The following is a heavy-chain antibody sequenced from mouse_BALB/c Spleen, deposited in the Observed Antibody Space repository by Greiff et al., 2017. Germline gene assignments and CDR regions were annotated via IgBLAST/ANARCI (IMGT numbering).Heavy chain of an antibody. D-gene: IGHD2-1*01. Sequence: DVMLVESGGGLVKPGGSLKLSCAASGFTFSDYYMYWVRQTPEKRLEWVATISDGGSYTYYPDSVKGRFTISRDNAKNNLYLQMSSLKSEDTAMYYCARGGNDFDYWGQGTTLTVSS. V-gene: IGHV5-4*02. CDR2: ISDGGSYT. J-gene: IGHJ2*01. CDR3: ARGGNDFDY. CDR1: GFTFSDYY.